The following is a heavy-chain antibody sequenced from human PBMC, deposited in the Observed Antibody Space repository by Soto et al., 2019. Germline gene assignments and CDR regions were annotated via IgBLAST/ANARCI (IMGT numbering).Heavy chain of an antibody. Sequence: ASVKVSCKASGYTFTSYDINWVRQATGQGLEWMGWMNPNSGNTGYAQKFQGRVTMTRNTSISTAYMELSSLRSEDTAVYYCARGTLGYCSGGSCYSLPNYWGQGTLVTVSS. CDR1: GYTFTSYD. CDR2: MNPNSGNT. D-gene: IGHD2-15*01. CDR3: ARGTLGYCSGGSCYSLPNY. J-gene: IGHJ4*02. V-gene: IGHV1-8*01.